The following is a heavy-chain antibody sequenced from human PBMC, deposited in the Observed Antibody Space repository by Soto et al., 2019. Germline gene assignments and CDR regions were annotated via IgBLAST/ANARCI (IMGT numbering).Heavy chain of an antibody. CDR2: ITSSGSFI. Sequence: GGSLRLSCAASGFTFSNSTMNWVRQAPGKGLEWVACITSSGSFIYYADSMKGRFTISRDDAKKSLYLQMNSLRVEDTAVYYCARVPAASDRTAFYYVSKFFYFDYWGRGTQVTVSS. D-gene: IGHD3-22*01. J-gene: IGHJ4*02. V-gene: IGHV3-21*01. CDR3: ARVPAASDRTAFYYVSKFFYFDY. CDR1: GFTFSNST.